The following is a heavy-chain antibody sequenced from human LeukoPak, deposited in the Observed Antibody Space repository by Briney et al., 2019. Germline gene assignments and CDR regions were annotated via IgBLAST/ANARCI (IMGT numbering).Heavy chain of an antibody. D-gene: IGHD1-26*01. V-gene: IGHV1-18*01. Sequence: GASVKVSCKAPGYTFTSYGISWVRQAPGQGLEWMGWISAYNGNTNYAQKLQGRVTMTTDTSTSTAYMELRSLRSDDTAVYYCAGSIVGASTLDYWGQGTLVTVSS. J-gene: IGHJ4*02. CDR3: AGSIVGASTLDY. CDR2: ISAYNGNT. CDR1: GYTFTSYG.